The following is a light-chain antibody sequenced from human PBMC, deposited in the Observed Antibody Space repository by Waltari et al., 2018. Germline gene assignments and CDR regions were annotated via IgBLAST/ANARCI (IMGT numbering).Light chain of an antibody. V-gene: IGLV1-40*01. Sequence: QSVLTQPPSVSGAPGQRVTISCTGSSSNIRAGYDVHRYQQLPGTAPKLLIYGNSNRPSGVPDRFSGSKSGTSASLAITGLQAEDEADYYCQSYDSSLSGLYVFGTGTKVTVL. J-gene: IGLJ1*01. CDR3: QSYDSSLSGLYV. CDR2: GNS. CDR1: SSNIRAGYD.